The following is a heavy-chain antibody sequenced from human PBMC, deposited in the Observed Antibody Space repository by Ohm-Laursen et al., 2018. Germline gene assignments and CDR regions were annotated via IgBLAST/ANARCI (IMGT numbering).Heavy chain of an antibody. V-gene: IGHV3-23*01. CDR1: GFTFSISG. D-gene: IGHD2-15*01. CDR2: ISVSGSST. Sequence: SLRLSCAASGFTFSISGMTWVRQAPGKGLEWVSGISVSGSSTDYADSVKGRFTISRDNSKNTLYLQMNSLRAEDTAVYYCAKLVGYDAFDIWGQGTMVTVSS. CDR3: AKLVGYDAFDI. J-gene: IGHJ3*02.